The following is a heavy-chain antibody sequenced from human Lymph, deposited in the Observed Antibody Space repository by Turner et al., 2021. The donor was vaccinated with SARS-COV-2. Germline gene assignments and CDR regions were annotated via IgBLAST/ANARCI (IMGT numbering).Heavy chain of an antibody. CDR1: GGTFSSYA. Sequence: QVQLVQSGAEVKKPGSSVKVSCKASGGTFSSYAISWVRQAPGQGLGWRGGIIPILRIATYAQKFQGRVTITAEKSTSTAYMELSSLRSEDTAVFYCARVVGGFGELGYYYYYGMDVWGQGTTVTVSS. CDR3: ARVVGGFGELGYYYYYGMDV. D-gene: IGHD3-10*01. J-gene: IGHJ6*02. V-gene: IGHV1-69*10. CDR2: IIPILRIA.